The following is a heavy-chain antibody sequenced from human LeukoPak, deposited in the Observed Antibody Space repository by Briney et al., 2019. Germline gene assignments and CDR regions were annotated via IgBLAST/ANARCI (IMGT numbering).Heavy chain of an antibody. V-gene: IGHV3-53*01. CDR3: ARDPGGQQLEYGMDV. CDR1: GFTVSSNY. Sequence: GGSLRLSCAASGFTVSSNYTSWVRQAPGKGLEWVSVIYSGGSAYYADSVKGRFTISRDNSKNTLYLQMNSLRAEDTAVYYCARDPGGQQLEYGMDVWGKGTTVTVSS. D-gene: IGHD6-13*01. CDR2: IYSGGSA. J-gene: IGHJ6*04.